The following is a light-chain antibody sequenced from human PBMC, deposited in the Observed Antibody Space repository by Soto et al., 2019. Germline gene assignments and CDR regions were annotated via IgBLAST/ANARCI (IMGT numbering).Light chain of an antibody. Sequence: EMVLTQSPGTLSLSPGERATLSCKASQSVSSSYLAWYQQKPGQAPRLLNYGASSRATGIPDRFSGSGSGTDFTLTISRLEPEDFAVYYCQQYETFGQGTKVEIK. CDR3: QQYET. CDR1: QSVSSSY. V-gene: IGKV3-20*01. J-gene: IGKJ1*01. CDR2: GAS.